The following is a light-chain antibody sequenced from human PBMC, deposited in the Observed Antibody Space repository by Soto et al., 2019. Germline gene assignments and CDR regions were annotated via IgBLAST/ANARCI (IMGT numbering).Light chain of an antibody. V-gene: IGKV3-15*01. CDR1: HSVNSH. J-gene: IGKJ5*01. CDR2: GAS. CDR3: QQYKNWPL. Sequence: MVMTQSPATSSLSPGERVTLSCRTSHSVNSHVAWYQQKPGQAPRLLLYGASTRATGIPVRFSGSGFGTEFTLTISSMKSEDFAVYYCQQYKNWPLFGQGTRLEIK.